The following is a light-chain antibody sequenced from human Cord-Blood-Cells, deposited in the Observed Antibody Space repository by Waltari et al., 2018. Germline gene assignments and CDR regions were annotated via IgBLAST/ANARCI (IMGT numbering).Light chain of an antibody. Sequence: QSALTQPASVSGSPGQSITISCTGTSSDVGGYNYVSWYQQHPGKAPKLMIYDVSNRPSGFSNRFAGSKSGNTASLTISALQAEDEADYYCSSYTSSSTWVFGGGTKLTVL. V-gene: IGLV2-14*01. J-gene: IGLJ3*02. CDR1: SSDVGGYNY. CDR3: SSYTSSSTWV. CDR2: DVS.